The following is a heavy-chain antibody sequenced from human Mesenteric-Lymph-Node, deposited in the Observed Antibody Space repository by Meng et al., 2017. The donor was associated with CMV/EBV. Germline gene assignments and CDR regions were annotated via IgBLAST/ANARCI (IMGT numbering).Heavy chain of an antibody. CDR3: ARGSSYDILTGYFDY. D-gene: IGHD3-9*01. V-gene: IGHV4-34*01. CDR1: GGSFSGYY. J-gene: IGHJ4*02. CDR2: INHSGST. Sequence: HQWGEGRLKPSETLSVTCAVYGGSFSGYYWNWIRQSPEKGLEWIGEINHSGSTTYNPSFTSRIIISVDTSTNQISLNMSSVTAADTAVYYCARGSSYDILTGYFDYWGQGALVTVSS.